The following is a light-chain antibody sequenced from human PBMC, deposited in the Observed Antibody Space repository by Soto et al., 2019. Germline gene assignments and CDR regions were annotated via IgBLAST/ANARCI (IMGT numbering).Light chain of an antibody. Sequence: EIVLTQSPGTLSLSPGERATLSCRASQSVTSSYLAWYQQKPGQAPRLLIYGVSNRATGIPDRFSGSGSGTDFSITISRLEPEDFAVYICQQYGSTPPTFGQGTKLEVK. V-gene: IGKV3-20*01. CDR3: QQYGSTPPT. J-gene: IGKJ2*01. CDR1: QSVTSSY. CDR2: GVS.